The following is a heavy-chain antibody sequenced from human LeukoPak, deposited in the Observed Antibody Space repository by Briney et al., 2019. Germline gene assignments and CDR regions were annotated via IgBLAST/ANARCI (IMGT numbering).Heavy chain of an antibody. Sequence: PSETLSLTCTVSGGSISSYYWSWIRQPPGKGLEWIGYFSYSGSTNYSPSLKSRVTISVDTPKNQFSLKLSSVTAADTAIYYCATWRLEGFDPWGQGTLVTVSS. V-gene: IGHV4-59*01. D-gene: IGHD4-11*01. CDR2: FSYSGST. CDR1: GGSISSYY. CDR3: ATWRLEGFDP. J-gene: IGHJ5*02.